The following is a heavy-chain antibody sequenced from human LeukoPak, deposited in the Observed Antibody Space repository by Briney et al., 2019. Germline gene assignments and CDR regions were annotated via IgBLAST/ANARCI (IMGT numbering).Heavy chain of an antibody. V-gene: IGHV3-53*01. CDR1: GFTASSNF. CDR2: IYSGGST. D-gene: IGHD6-13*01. Sequence: GGSLRLSCAASGFTASSNFMSWVRQAPGKGLEWVSDIYSGGSTYYADSVKGRFTISRDSSNNMLYLQMNSLRAEDTAVYYCAKLPPYSSSWYSEPFDYWGQGTLVTVSS. CDR3: AKLPPYSSSWYSEPFDY. J-gene: IGHJ4*02.